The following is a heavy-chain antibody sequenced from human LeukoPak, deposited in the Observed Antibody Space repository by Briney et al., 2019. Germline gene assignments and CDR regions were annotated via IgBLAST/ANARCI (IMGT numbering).Heavy chain of an antibody. D-gene: IGHD1-26*01. CDR1: GFTFSSYA. J-gene: IGHJ6*02. CDR2: ISGSGGST. V-gene: IGHV3-23*01. Sequence: GGSLRLSCAASGFTFSSYAMSWVRQAPGKGLEWVSAISGSGGSTYYADSVKGRFTISRDNSKNTLYLQMNSLRAEDTAVYYCAKDLIVGATNYYYYYGMDVWGQGTTVTVSS. CDR3: AKDLIVGATNYYYYYGMDV.